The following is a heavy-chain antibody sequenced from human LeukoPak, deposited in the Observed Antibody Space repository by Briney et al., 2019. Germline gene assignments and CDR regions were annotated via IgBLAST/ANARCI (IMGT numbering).Heavy chain of an antibody. CDR1: GGSVSSYY. CDR3: ASLYDTSGYYYSRNAFDI. D-gene: IGHD3-22*01. V-gene: IGHV4-59*02. J-gene: IGHJ3*02. Sequence: PSETLSLTCTVSGGSVSSYYWSWIRQPPGKGLEWIGYIYYSGSTNYNPSLKSRVTISLDTSKNQFSLNLNSVTAADTAVYYCASLYDTSGYYYSRNAFDIWGQGTMVTVSS. CDR2: IYYSGST.